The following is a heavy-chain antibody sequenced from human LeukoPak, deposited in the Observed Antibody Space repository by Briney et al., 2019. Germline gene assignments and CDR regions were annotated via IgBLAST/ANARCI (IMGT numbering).Heavy chain of an antibody. CDR2: IGTDGSSA. Sequence: PGGSLRLSCAASGFTFSSYWMHWVRQVPGKGLVWVSRIGTDGSSATYADYVKGRFSISRDNAKNTLYLQMNSLRAEDTAVYYCARVVGHDSSGYYAGDFDYWGQGTLVTVSS. V-gene: IGHV3-74*01. D-gene: IGHD3-22*01. CDR1: GFTFSSYW. J-gene: IGHJ4*02. CDR3: ARVVGHDSSGYYAGDFDY.